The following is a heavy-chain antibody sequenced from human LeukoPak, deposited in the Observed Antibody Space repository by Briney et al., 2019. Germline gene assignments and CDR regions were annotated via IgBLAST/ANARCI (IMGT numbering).Heavy chain of an antibody. Sequence: GGSLRLSCAASGFTFISYALSWVRQTPGEGLGRVSAISGSGGSTYYADSVKGRFSISRDNSKNTRYLQMNSLRAEDTAVYYCAKVEDYGDYVWDWGQGTLVTVSS. CDR2: ISGSGGST. CDR1: GFTFISYA. CDR3: AKVEDYGDYVWD. D-gene: IGHD4-17*01. J-gene: IGHJ4*02. V-gene: IGHV3-23*01.